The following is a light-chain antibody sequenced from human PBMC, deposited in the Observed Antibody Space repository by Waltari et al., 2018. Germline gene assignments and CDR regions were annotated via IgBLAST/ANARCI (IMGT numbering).Light chain of an antibody. CDR1: QAISRS. CDR3: QHFYSYPSG. CDR2: EAS. V-gene: IGKV1-13*02. J-gene: IGKJ5*01. Sequence: AIQLTQSPSSLSASVGDRVTMTCRASQAISRSVAWFQQKPGKVPKLLIFEASDLEDGVTSRFSGSGGGTRFTLTISSLQPEDFATYYCQHFYSYPSGFGQGTRLEIK.